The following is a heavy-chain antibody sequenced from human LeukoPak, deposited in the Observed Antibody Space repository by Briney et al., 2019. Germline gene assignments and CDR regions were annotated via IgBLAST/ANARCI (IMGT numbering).Heavy chain of an antibody. V-gene: IGHV1-46*01. CDR2: INPSGGST. D-gene: IGHD1-26*01. Sequence: ASVKVSCEASGYTFTSYYMHWVRQAPGQGLEWMGIINPSGGSTSYAQKFQGRVTMTRDMSTSTVYMELSGLRSEDTAVYYCAREDSGSYSFDYWGQGTLVTVSS. J-gene: IGHJ4*02. CDR1: GYTFTSYY. CDR3: AREDSGSYSFDY.